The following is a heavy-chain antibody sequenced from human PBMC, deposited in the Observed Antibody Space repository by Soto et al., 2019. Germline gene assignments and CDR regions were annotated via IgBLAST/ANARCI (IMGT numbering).Heavy chain of an antibody. CDR1: GFSFSSYA. CDR2: ISYSSDKT. V-gene: IGHV3-23*01. J-gene: IGHJ4*02. CDR3: AKDPRGFTFGYYFES. Sequence: GGSLRLSCVASGFSFSSYAMSWVRQAPGKGLEWVSSISYSSDKTYYADSVKGRFTISRDNSKNTLYLQMDSLRREDMAVYYFAKDPRGFTFGYYFESWGQGSPVTVSS. D-gene: IGHD5-18*01.